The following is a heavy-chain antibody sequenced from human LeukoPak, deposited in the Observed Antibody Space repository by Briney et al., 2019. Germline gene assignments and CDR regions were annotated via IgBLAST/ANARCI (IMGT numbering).Heavy chain of an antibody. J-gene: IGHJ3*02. Sequence: PGGSLRLSCVASGFTFSRYAMDWVRQAPGKGLEWVSAISTDGTRTFYADSVKGRFTLSRDNSQNTLYLQMNSLRAEDTAVYYCARWGRDLDAFDIWGQGTMVTVSS. D-gene: IGHD3-16*01. CDR3: ARWGRDLDAFDI. V-gene: IGHV3-23*01. CDR1: GFTFSRYA. CDR2: ISTDGTRT.